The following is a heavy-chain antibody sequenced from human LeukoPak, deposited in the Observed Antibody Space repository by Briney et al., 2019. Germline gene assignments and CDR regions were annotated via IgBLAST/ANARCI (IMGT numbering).Heavy chain of an antibody. Sequence: GGSLRLSCAASGFTFSSYWMSWVRQAPGKGLEWVANIKQDGSEKYYVDSVKGRFTISRDNAKNSLYLQMNSLRAEDTAVYYCAREGGVAAAGTGNWGQGTLVTVSS. CDR1: GFTFSSYW. J-gene: IGHJ4*02. D-gene: IGHD6-13*01. CDR2: IKQDGSEK. V-gene: IGHV3-7*01. CDR3: AREGGVAAAGTGN.